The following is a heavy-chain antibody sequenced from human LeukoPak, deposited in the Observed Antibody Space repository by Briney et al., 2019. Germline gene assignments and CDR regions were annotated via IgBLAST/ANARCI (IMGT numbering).Heavy chain of an antibody. J-gene: IGHJ6*03. Sequence: ASVGVSCKASGYTFSGYYMHWVRQTPGQGLEWMGWINPNSGGTNYAQKFQGRVTMTRDTSISTAYMELSSLRSDDTAVYYCARGTAGSYNDMDVWGKGTTVTVSS. D-gene: IGHD2-21*02. CDR2: INPNSGGT. CDR1: GYTFSGYY. V-gene: IGHV1-2*02. CDR3: ARGTAGSYNDMDV.